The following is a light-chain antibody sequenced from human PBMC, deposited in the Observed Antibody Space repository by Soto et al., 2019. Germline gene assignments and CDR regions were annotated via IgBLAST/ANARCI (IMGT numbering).Light chain of an antibody. J-gene: IGLJ1*01. CDR1: SY. Sequence: HSALTQPASVSGSPGQSITISCTGTSYVSWYQQHPGKAPKLMIYDVDNRPSGVSNRFSGSKSGNTASLTISGLQAEDEADYCCSSYTSSSVYVFGAGTKLTVL. CDR2: DVD. CDR3: SSYTSSSVYV. V-gene: IGLV2-14*03.